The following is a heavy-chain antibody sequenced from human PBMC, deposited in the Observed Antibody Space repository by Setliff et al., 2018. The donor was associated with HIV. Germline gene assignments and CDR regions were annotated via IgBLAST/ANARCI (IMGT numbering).Heavy chain of an antibody. CDR2: THPGDSET. D-gene: IGHD2-8*01. Sequence: PGESPKISCKASGYSFTSYWIGWVRQMPGKGLEWMGITHPGDSETRYSPSFEGQVIISADKSIGTAYLQWSSLKASDTAMYYCATLQPDAVDVWGQGTTVTVSS. J-gene: IGHJ6*02. CDR1: GYSFTSYW. CDR3: ATLQPDAVDV. V-gene: IGHV5-51*01.